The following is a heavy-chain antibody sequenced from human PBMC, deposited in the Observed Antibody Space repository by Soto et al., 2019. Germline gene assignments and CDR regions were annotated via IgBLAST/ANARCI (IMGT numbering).Heavy chain of an antibody. CDR3: AKAGYSSSWSIYYYYYMDA. D-gene: IGHD6-13*01. CDR1: GFTFDDYA. V-gene: IGHV3-9*01. J-gene: IGHJ6*03. Sequence: PGGSLRLSCAASGFTFDDYAMHWVRQAPGKGLEWVSAISWNSGSIGYADSVKGRFTISRDNAKNSLYLQMNSLRAEDTALYYCAKAGYSSSWSIYYYYYMDAWGKGTTVTVSS. CDR2: ISWNSGSI.